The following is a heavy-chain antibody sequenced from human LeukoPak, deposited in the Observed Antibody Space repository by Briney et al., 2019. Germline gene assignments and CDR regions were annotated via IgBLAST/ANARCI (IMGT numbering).Heavy chain of an antibody. CDR3: ANPASLSGFNY. CDR1: GFTFSSYG. J-gene: IGHJ4*02. Sequence: GGSLRLSCAASGFTFSSYGMHWVRQAPGKGLEWVAVISYDGSNKFYADSVKGRFTISRDNSKSTLYLQMDSLRTEDTAVYYCANPASLSGFNYWGQGTLVTVSS. V-gene: IGHV3-30*18. CDR2: ISYDGSNK. D-gene: IGHD3-10*01.